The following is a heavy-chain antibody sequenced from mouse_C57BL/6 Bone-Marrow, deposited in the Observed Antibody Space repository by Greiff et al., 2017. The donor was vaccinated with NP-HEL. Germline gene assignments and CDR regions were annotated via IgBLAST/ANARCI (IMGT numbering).Heavy chain of an antibody. V-gene: IGHV14-2*01. J-gene: IGHJ1*03. CDR3: AKRNDYGGAHWYFDV. CDR2: IDPEDGET. D-gene: IGHD2-4*01. CDR1: GFNIKDYY. Sequence: VQLPQSGAELVKPGASVKLSCTASGFNIKDYYMHWVKQRTEQGLEWIGRIDPEDGETKYAPKFQGKDTKTADTSSNTAYLQLSSLTSEDTAGYYCAKRNDYGGAHWYFDVWGTGTTVTVCS.